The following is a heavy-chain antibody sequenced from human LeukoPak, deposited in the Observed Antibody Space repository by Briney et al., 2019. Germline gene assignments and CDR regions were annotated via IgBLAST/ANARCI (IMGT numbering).Heavy chain of an antibody. D-gene: IGHD3-22*01. CDR2: IYYSGST. Sequence: SETLSLTCTVSGGSISSSSYYWGWIRQPPGKGLEWIGSIYYSGSTYYNPSLKSRVTISVDTSKNQFSLNLNSVIAADTAVYFCARDEGSAYPFDYWGQGTLVTVSS. CDR1: GGSISSSSYY. CDR3: ARDEGSAYPFDY. J-gene: IGHJ4*02. V-gene: IGHV4-39*07.